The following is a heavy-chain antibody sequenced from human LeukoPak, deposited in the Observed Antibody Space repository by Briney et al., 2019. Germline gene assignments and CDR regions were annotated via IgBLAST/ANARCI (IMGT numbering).Heavy chain of an antibody. Sequence: PVGSLRLSCAASGFTFSSYAMSWVRQAPGKGLEWVSAISGSGGSTYYADSVKGRFTISRDNSKNTLYLQMNSLRAEDTAVYYCAKDGRRYFDWLSSFGYYYYYMDVWGKGTTVTVSS. V-gene: IGHV3-23*01. CDR3: AKDGRRYFDWLSSFGYYYYYMDV. J-gene: IGHJ6*03. CDR1: GFTFSSYA. D-gene: IGHD3-9*01. CDR2: ISGSGGST.